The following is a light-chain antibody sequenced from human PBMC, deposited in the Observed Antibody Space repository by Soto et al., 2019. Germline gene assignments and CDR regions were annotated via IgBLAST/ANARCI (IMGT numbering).Light chain of an antibody. CDR3: QRLYSYPVT. CDR1: QGIRNY. J-gene: IGKJ4*01. CDR2: LAS. V-gene: IGKV1-9*01. Sequence: DIQLTQSPSFLSASVGDRVTITCRASQGIRNYLAWYQQKPGKVPEVLIYLASTLQSGVPSRFSGSGSGTEFPLPISSLQPEDFGTYYCQRLYSYPVTFGGGTKVEIK.